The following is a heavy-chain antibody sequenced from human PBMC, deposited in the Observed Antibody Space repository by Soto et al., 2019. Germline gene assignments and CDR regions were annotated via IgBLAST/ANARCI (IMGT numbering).Heavy chain of an antibody. Sequence: QVQLQESGPGLVKPSQTLSLTCTVSGASISSGGYWSWIRQHPGKGLEWIGYIYYSGRTYYNPSRTRPVMISVDPSTNRFSLRLNSVTAADTAVYFGAGIVLAEAAQFASWGQGTLVTVSS. D-gene: IGHD2-21*01. CDR3: AGIVLAEAAQFAS. CDR1: GASISSGGY. J-gene: IGHJ4*02. CDR2: IYYSGRT. V-gene: IGHV4-31*01.